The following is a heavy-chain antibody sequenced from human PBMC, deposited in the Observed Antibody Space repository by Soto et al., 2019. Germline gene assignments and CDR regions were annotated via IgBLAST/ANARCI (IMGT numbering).Heavy chain of an antibody. Sequence: ASVKVSCKASGYTFTSYGISWVRQAPGQGLEWMGWISAYNGNTNYAQKLQGRVTMTTDTSTSTAYMELRSLRSDDTAVYYCAQDSPLVTFGGVIVRYYFDYWGQGTLVTVSS. CDR2: ISAYNGNT. CDR3: AQDSPLVTFGGVIVRYYFDY. D-gene: IGHD3-16*02. J-gene: IGHJ4*02. CDR1: GYTFTSYG. V-gene: IGHV1-18*01.